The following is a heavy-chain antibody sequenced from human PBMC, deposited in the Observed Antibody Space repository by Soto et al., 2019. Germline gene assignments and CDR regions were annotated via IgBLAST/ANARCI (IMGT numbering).Heavy chain of an antibody. CDR1: GFTFSSYA. J-gene: IGHJ4*02. CDR2: ISGSGGST. D-gene: IGHD3-3*01. CDR3: AKGPRSEANYYDFWSGLFGEYGY. V-gene: IGHV3-23*01. Sequence: EVQLLESGGGLVQPGGSLRLSCAASGFTFSSYAMSWVRQAPGKGLEWVSAISGSGGSTYYADSVKGRFTISRDNSKNTLYLQMNSLRAEDTAVYYCAKGPRSEANYYDFWSGLFGEYGYWGQGTLVTVSS.